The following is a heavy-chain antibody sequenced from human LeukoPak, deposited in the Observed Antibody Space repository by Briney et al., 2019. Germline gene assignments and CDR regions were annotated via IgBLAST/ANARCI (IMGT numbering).Heavy chain of an antibody. D-gene: IGHD3-22*01. Sequence: GGSLRLSCAASGFTFSSYGMHWVRQAPGKGLEWVSGINWNGGSTGYADSVKGRFTISRDNAKNSLYLQMNSLRAEDTALYYCARGASSGYTHFDYWGQGTLVTVSS. CDR3: ARGASSGYTHFDY. CDR1: GFTFSSYG. CDR2: INWNGGST. J-gene: IGHJ4*02. V-gene: IGHV3-20*04.